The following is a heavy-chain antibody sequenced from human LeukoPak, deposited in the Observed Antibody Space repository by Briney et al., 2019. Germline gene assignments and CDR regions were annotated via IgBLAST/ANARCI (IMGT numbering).Heavy chain of an antibody. CDR2: ISGSGSTI. V-gene: IGHV3-48*03. CDR1: GFTFSSYE. Sequence: GGSLRRSGPASGFTFSSYEMNWVRQAPGKGLEWVSYISGSGSTIYYADSVKGRSTISRDNAKNSLYLQMNSLRAEDTAVYYCARWKSDYWGQGTLVTVSS. CDR3: ARWKSDY. D-gene: IGHD1-1*01. J-gene: IGHJ4*02.